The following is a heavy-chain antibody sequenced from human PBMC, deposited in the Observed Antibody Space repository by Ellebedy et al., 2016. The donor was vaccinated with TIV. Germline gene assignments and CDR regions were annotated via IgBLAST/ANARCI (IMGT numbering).Heavy chain of an antibody. J-gene: IGHJ4*02. D-gene: IGHD5-24*01. CDR3: AKGMDSFDY. CDR1: GFTFSSYS. Sequence: GESLKISCAASGFTFSSYSMNWVRQAPEKGLEWVSGISGRGTSTFYADSVKGRFTISRDNSKNTLYLQMNSLRAEDTAVYYCAKGMDSFDYWGQGTLVTVSS. V-gene: IGHV3-23*01. CDR2: ISGRGTST.